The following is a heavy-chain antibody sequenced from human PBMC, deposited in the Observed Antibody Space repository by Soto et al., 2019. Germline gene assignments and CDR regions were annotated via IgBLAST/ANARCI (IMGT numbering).Heavy chain of an antibody. Sequence: PSGSLRLACAVSGFSFISYCINCVRHSPFKWLEWVAVISFDGSNKYYADSVKGRFTISRDNSKNTLYLRMNSLRAEDTAVYYGAKDRSLVRGPMPYWGQGTLVTVSS. D-gene: IGHD3-10*01. J-gene: IGHJ4*02. CDR2: ISFDGSNK. V-gene: IGHV3-30*18. CDR1: GFSFISYC. CDR3: AKDRSLVRGPMPY.